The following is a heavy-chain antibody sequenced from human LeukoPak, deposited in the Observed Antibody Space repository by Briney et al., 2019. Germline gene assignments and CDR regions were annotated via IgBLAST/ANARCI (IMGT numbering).Heavy chain of an antibody. V-gene: IGHV1-69*04. CDR2: IIPILGIA. J-gene: IGHJ4*02. CDR3: ARDWAGGSGLFDY. D-gene: IGHD1-26*01. Sequence: SVKVSCEASGGTFSSYAVSWVRQAPGQGLEWMGRIIPILGIANYAQKFQGRVTITADKSTSTAYMELSSLRSEDTAVYYCARDWAGGSGLFDYWGQGTLVTVSS. CDR1: GGTFSSYA.